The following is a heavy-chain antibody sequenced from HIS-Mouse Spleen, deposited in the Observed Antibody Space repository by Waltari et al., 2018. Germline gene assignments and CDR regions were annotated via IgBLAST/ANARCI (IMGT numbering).Heavy chain of an antibody. J-gene: IGHJ3*02. CDR2: IYYSGRT. CDR3: ARVLKNDGTKCSGGSCSTAGAFDI. V-gene: IGHV4-39*07. CDR1: GGSISSSSYY. Sequence: QLQLQESGPGLVKPSETLSLTCTVSGGSISSSSYYWGWIRQPLREGLAWSGSIYYSGRTYYNPSLKSRVTISVDTSKNQFSLKLSSVTAADTAVYYCARVLKNDGTKCSGGSCSTAGAFDIWGQGTMVTVSS. D-gene: IGHD2-15*01.